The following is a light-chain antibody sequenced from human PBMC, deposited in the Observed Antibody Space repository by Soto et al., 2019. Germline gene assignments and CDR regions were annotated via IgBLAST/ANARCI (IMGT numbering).Light chain of an antibody. Sequence: QAMVTQEPSLTVSPGGTVTLTCGSSTGAVTSGHYPYWFQQKPGQAPRTLIYDTSNKHSWTPARFSGSLLGGKAALTLSGAQPEDEAEYYCLLSYSGARFGGGTKVTVL. CDR1: TGAVTSGHY. CDR2: DTS. J-gene: IGLJ2*01. V-gene: IGLV7-46*01. CDR3: LLSYSGAR.